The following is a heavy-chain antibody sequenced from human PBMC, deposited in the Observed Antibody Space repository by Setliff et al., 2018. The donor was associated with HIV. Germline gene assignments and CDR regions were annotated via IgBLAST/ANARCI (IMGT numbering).Heavy chain of an antibody. Sequence: SETLSLTCAVYGGSFSGYYWSWIRQPPGKGLEWIGEINHDRTTNYNPSLKSRVTISVDTSKNQFSLTLNSVTAADTAVYYCARSIYGSGTYPLDIWSQGTLVTVSS. J-gene: IGHJ4*02. D-gene: IGHD3-10*01. CDR3: ARSIYGSGTYPLDI. CDR2: INHDRTT. V-gene: IGHV4-34*01. CDR1: GGSFSGYY.